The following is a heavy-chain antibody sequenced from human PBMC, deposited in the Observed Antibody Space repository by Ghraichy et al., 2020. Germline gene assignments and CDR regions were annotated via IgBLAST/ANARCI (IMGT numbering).Heavy chain of an antibody. CDR1: GFTFSSYA. D-gene: IGHD3-9*01. CDR3: AKDRPDILTGLRVGYYGMDV. V-gene: IGHV3-23*01. J-gene: IGHJ6*02. CDR2: ISGSGGST. Sequence: GGSLRLSCAASGFTFSSYAMSWVRQAPGKGLEWVSAISGSGGSTYYADSVKGRFTISRDNSKNTLYLQMNSLRAEDTAVYYCAKDRPDILTGLRVGYYGMDVWGQGTTVTVSS.